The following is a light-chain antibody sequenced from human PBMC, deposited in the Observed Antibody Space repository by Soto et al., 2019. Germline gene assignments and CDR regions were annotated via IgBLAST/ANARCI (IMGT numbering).Light chain of an antibody. CDR1: SSDVGGYNY. CDR2: DVS. Sequence: QSAPTQPAPVSGTPGQSITISCTGTSSDVGGYNYVSWYQHHPAKVPQLMIYDVSNRPSGVSHRSCGSKSGNTASLTISGLQAEGEDDYYCYSYTSSNTYVFGAGTKVTVL. CDR3: YSYTSSNTYV. J-gene: IGLJ1*01. V-gene: IGLV2-14*03.